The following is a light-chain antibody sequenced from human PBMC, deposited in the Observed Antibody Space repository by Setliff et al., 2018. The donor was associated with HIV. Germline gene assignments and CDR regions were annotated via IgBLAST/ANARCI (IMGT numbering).Light chain of an antibody. V-gene: IGLV1-40*01. Sequence: SVLTQPPSVSGAPGQKVTISCAGSSSNIGANYDVHWYQQIPGTAPKLLIFNNRNRPSGVSDRFSGSKSGTSASLAITGLQAEDEAEYYCHSYDKSLDAVVFGGGTKVTVL. CDR3: HSYDKSLDAVV. J-gene: IGLJ2*01. CDR2: NNR. CDR1: SSNIGANYD.